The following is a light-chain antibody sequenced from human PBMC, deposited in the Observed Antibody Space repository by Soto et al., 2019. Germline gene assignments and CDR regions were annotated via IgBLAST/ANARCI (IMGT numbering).Light chain of an antibody. CDR1: SSDIGAYNY. V-gene: IGLV2-14*01. CDR2: EVS. CDR3: SSYTSSSTVV. J-gene: IGLJ2*01. Sequence: QSALTQPASVSGSPGQSITISCTGTSSDIGAYNYVSWYQQHPGKAPKLMIYEVSHRPSGVSNRFSGSKSGNTASLTISGLQAGDEADYYCSSYTSSSTVVFGEGTKLTVL.